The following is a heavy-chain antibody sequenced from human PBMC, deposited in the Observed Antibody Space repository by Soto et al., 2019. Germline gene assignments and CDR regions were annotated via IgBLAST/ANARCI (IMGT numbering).Heavy chain of an antibody. CDR1: GNTFTRYD. CDR3: ARGRASGSYYLLDY. V-gene: IGHV1-8*01. CDR2: INPNSGNI. Sequence: ASVKVSCKASGNTFTRYDLNWVRQATGHGLEWMGWINPNSGNIGYAQKFQGRVTMTRVTAIRTAYMEVSRLRSDDTAVYYCARGRASGSYYLLDYWGQGTLVTVSS. J-gene: IGHJ4*02. D-gene: IGHD3-10*01.